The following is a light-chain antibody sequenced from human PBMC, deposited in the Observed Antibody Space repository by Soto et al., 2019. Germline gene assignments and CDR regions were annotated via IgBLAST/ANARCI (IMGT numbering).Light chain of an antibody. CDR1: QSISSW. V-gene: IGKV1-5*01. J-gene: IGKJ4*01. CDR3: QHYNSYSLT. CDR2: DAS. Sequence: DIQMTQSPSTLSASVGDRVTITCRASQSISSWLAWYQQKPGKAPKLLIYDASSLESGVPSRFSGSGSGTESTLTISRMQPDDFATYYCQHYNSYSLTFGGGTKV.